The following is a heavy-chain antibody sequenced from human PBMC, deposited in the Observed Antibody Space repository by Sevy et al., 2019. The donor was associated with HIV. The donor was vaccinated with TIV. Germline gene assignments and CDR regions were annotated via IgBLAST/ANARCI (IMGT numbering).Heavy chain of an antibody. CDR2: IYDSGRT. V-gene: IGHV4-59*13. CDR3: AKEGFTSSSFGWFDP. D-gene: IGHD6-13*01. CDR1: GGSISYYY. Sequence: SETLSLTCTVSGGSISYYYWTWIRQPPGKGLEWIGYIYDSGRTNYNPSLKSRVTISGDTSKNQFSLKLSSVTAADTAVYYCAKEGFTSSSFGWFDPWGQGTLVTVSS. J-gene: IGHJ5*02.